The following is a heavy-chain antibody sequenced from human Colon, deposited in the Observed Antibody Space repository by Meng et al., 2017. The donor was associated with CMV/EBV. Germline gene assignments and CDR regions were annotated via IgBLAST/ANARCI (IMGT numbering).Heavy chain of an antibody. CDR3: ARDSPHAWD. J-gene: IGHJ4*02. CDR1: GFPVSSKY. CDR2: IYIDDST. V-gene: IGHV3-53*01. D-gene: IGHD3-16*01. Sequence: VTLVESGGGLVQPGGSLRLHCAASGFPVSSKYMSWVRQAPGKGLEWVSVIYIDDSTYYADSVEGRFTISRDNSRNTVYLQMNSLRAEDTAVYYCARDSPHAWDWGQGTLVTVSS.